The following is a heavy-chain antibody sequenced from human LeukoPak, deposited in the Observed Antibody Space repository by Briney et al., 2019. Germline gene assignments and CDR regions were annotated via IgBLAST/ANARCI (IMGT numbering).Heavy chain of an antibody. V-gene: IGHV4-30-2*01. CDR3: ARVARFDYYGSGSRLDY. J-gene: IGHJ4*02. CDR1: GGSISSGGHY. D-gene: IGHD3-10*01. Sequence: SETLSLTCTVSGGSISSGGHYWSWIRQPPGKGLEWIGYIYHSGSTYYNPSLKSRVTVSVDRSKNQFSLKLSSVTAADTAVYYCARVARFDYYGSGSRLDYWGQGTLVTVSS. CDR2: IYHSGST.